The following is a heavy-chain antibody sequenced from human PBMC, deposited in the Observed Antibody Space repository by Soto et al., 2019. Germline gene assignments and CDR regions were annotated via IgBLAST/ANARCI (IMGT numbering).Heavy chain of an antibody. D-gene: IGHD3-10*01. V-gene: IGHV3-23*01. Sequence: GGSLRLSCAASGFTFSSYAMSWVRQAPGKGLEWVSAISGSGGSTYYADSLKGRFTISRDNSKNTLYLQMNSLRAEDTAVYYCAKDLHYYGSGSYYLGADYWGQGTLVTVSS. CDR2: ISGSGGST. J-gene: IGHJ4*02. CDR3: AKDLHYYGSGSYYLGADY. CDR1: GFTFSSYA.